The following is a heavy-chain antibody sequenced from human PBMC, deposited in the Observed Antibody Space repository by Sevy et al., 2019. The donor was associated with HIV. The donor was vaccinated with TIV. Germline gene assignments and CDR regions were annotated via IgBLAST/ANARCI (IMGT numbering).Heavy chain of an antibody. CDR2: IDSRSSNI. D-gene: IGHD5-12*01. CDR3: AREGGYTDQGMDV. J-gene: IGHJ6*02. V-gene: IGHV3-48*01. CDR1: GFTFSSYS. Sequence: GGCLRLSCAASGFTFSSYSMNWVRQAPGKGLEWLSYIDSRSSNIYYADSVKGRFTVSRDNAKNSLYVQMNSLRGEDTAVYYCAREGGYTDQGMDVWGQGTTVTVSS.